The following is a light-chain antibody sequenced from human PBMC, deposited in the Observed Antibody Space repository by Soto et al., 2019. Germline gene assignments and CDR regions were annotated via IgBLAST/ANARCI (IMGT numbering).Light chain of an antibody. J-gene: IGKJ1*01. CDR2: AAS. CDR1: LTISSY. Sequence: IQMTQSPSSLPALVGDRVTITCRASLTISSYLNWYQQKSGKAPKLLISAASSLESGVPPRFSGSGSGTDFTLTITSLQPEDFATYYCQQSHSIPWTFGQGTNVDI. V-gene: IGKV1-39*01. CDR3: QQSHSIPWT.